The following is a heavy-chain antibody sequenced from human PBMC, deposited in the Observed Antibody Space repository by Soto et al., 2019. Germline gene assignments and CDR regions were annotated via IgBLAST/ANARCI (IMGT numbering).Heavy chain of an antibody. CDR1: GFTFRSYW. CDR2: IDPDGSAK. CDR3: AYNSRYRNVAFDT. D-gene: IGHD5-12*01. V-gene: IGHV3-7*01. J-gene: IGHJ3*02. Sequence: EVQLVESGGGLVQPGGSLRLSCAASGFTFRSYWMTWVRQAPGKGLEWVANIDPDGSAKYYVDSVNGRLTISRDNAKNSLYLQMSSLTAEDTAVYYCAYNSRYRNVAFDTWGQGTMVTVSP.